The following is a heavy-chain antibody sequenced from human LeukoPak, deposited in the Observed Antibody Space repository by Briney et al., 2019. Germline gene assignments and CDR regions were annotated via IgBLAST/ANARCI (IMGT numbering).Heavy chain of an antibody. J-gene: IGHJ4*02. V-gene: IGHV3-66*01. CDR3: ARDPPAVTANTYG. D-gene: IGHD5-18*01. CDR2: IYSGGTT. CDR1: GFTVSNNY. Sequence: PGGSLRLSCAASGFTVSNNYMNWVRQAPRKGLEWVSLIYSGGTTYYADSVKGRFTISRDGSKNTLYLQMNSLRVEDTAVYYCARDPPAVTANTYGWGQGTLVTVSS.